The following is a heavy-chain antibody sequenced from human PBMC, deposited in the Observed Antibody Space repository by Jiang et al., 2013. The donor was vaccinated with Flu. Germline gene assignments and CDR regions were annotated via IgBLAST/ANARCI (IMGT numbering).Heavy chain of an antibody. Sequence: LLKPSETLSLTCAVYGGSFSGYYWSWIRQPPGKGLEWIGEINHSGSTNYNPSLKSRVTISVDTSKNQFSLKLSSVTAADTAVYYCARGRRINPRYYGGNSHFGYWGQGTLVTVSS. CDR3: ARGRRINPRYYGGNSHFGY. D-gene: IGHD4-23*01. CDR1: GGSFSGYY. J-gene: IGHJ4*02. V-gene: IGHV4-34*01. CDR2: INHSGST.